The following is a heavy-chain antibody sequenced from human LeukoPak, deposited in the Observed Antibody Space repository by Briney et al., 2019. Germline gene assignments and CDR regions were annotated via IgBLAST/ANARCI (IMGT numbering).Heavy chain of an antibody. J-gene: IGHJ4*02. D-gene: IGHD6-13*01. V-gene: IGHV4-39*02. CDR2: IYYSGST. Sequence: SETLSLTCTVSGGSISSSSYYWGWIRQPPGKGLEWIGSIYYSGSTYYNPSLKSRVTISVDTSKNQFSLKLSSVTAADTAVYYCARDSSSWHWGAYFDYWGQGTLVTVSS. CDR1: GGSISSSSYY. CDR3: ARDSSSWHWGAYFDY.